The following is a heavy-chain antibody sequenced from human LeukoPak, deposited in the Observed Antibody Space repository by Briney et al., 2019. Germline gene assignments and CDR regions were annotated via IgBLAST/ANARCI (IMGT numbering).Heavy chain of an antibody. Sequence: GGSLRLSCAASGFTFSGYWMHWVRQAPGKGLEWVSRINEDASIITYADSVKGRFIISRDDPQRTLYLQMNNLRGEDTAVYYCAREQGRGPHYYFDFWGQGTLVTVSS. D-gene: IGHD6-25*01. V-gene: IGHV3-74*03. CDR1: GFTFSGYW. J-gene: IGHJ4*02. CDR2: INEDASII. CDR3: AREQGRGPHYYFDF.